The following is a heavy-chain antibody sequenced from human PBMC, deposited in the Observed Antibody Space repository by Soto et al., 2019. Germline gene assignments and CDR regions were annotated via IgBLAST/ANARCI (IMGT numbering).Heavy chain of an antibody. Sequence: QVQLVESGGGVVQPGRSLRLSCAASGFTFSSYGMHWVRQAPGKGLEWVAVIWYDGSNKYYADSVKGRFTISRDNSKNTLYLQMNSLRAEDTAVYYCARGDEDYGMDVWGQGTTVTVSS. CDR3: ARGDEDYGMDV. CDR1: GFTFSSYG. V-gene: IGHV3-33*01. J-gene: IGHJ6*02. CDR2: IWYDGSNK.